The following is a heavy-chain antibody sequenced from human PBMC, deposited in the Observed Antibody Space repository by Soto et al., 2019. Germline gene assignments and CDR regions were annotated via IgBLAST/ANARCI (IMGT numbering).Heavy chain of an antibody. Sequence: SETLSLTCTVSGGSISSYYWSWIRQPAGKGLEWIGRIYTSGSTNYNPSLKSRVTMSVDTSKNQFSLKLSSVTAADTAVYYCAREHHTVRGVTLYYYYYGMDVWRQRTTVTVSS. CDR2: IYTSGST. CDR3: AREHHTVRGVTLYYYYYGMDV. D-gene: IGHD3-10*01. CDR1: GGSISSYY. J-gene: IGHJ6*02. V-gene: IGHV4-4*07.